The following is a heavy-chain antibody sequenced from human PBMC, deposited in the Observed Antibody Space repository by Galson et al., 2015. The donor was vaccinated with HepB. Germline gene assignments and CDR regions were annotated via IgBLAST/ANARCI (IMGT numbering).Heavy chain of an antibody. CDR1: GFTFSSYA. D-gene: IGHD2-15*01. J-gene: IGHJ4*02. V-gene: IGHV3-23*01. CDR3: AKDVGYCSGGSCAVDY. CDR2: ISGSGGST. Sequence: SLRLSCAASGFTFSSYAMSWVRQAPGKGLEWVSAISGSGGSTYYADSVKGRFTISRDNSKNTLYLQMNSLRAEDTAVYYCAKDVGYCSGGSCAVDYWGQGTLVTVSS.